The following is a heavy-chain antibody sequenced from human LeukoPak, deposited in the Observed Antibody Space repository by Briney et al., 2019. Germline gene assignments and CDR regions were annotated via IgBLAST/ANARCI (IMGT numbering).Heavy chain of an antibody. CDR3: ARAAYCGGDCYLFDY. CDR1: SDSIYSSNYY. D-gene: IGHD2-21*02. Sequence: TPSETLSLTCTVSSDSIYSSNYYWGWIRQPPGKGLEWIGSIYYSGSTYYSSSLKSRVTISVDTSKNQFSLKLSSLTAADTAVYYCARAAYCGGDCYLFDYWGQGTLVTVFS. J-gene: IGHJ4*02. CDR2: IYYSGST. V-gene: IGHV4-39*01.